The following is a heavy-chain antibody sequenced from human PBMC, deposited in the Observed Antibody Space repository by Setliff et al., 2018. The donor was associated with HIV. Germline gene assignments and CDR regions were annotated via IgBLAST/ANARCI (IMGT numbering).Heavy chain of an antibody. J-gene: IGHJ4*02. V-gene: IGHV4-34*01. CDR1: GASFTDYY. Sequence: LSLTCAFYGASFTDYYWNWIRQPPGKGLEWIGEIHHTGHINYNPSFKSRVTMSLDMSTNQFSLKMASMTAADSAVYYCARFDVTPMTTRDYWGQGTQITVSS. D-gene: IGHD4-17*01. CDR3: ARFDVTPMTTRDY. CDR2: IHHTGHI.